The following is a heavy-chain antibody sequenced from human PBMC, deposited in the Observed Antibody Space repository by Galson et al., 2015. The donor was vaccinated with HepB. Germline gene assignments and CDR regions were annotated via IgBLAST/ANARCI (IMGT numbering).Heavy chain of an antibody. J-gene: IGHJ6*02. V-gene: IGHV4-59*01. CDR1: GGSISGYY. CDR2: KYHNGDP. CDR3: ARDLGSGRFPWDYHYGMDV. Sequence: SETLSLTCTVSGGSISGYYWTWIRQTPGKGLEWIGHKYHNGDPTYTPSLRSRVTSSLDTSKNQFSLSLSAITPADTGIYYCARDLGSGRFPWDYHYGMDVWGQGTAVSVSS. D-gene: IGHD1-26*01.